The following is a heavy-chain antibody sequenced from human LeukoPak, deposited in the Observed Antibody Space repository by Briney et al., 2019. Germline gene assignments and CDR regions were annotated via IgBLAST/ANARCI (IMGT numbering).Heavy chain of an antibody. J-gene: IGHJ4*02. CDR3: VSVQWREPTRDGVNFDY. V-gene: IGHV4-59*08. CDR1: GGSLSRYH. Sequence: PSETLSLTCSVSGGSLSRYHCGCIRQPPRKGLEWIGYIYYTGSANYNPTLKSRVTMSADTSKNPCTLKLSSVTAAEPAVHFCVSVQWREPTRDGVNFDYLGQGTLVTVSS. CDR2: IYYTGSA. D-gene: IGHD1-1*01.